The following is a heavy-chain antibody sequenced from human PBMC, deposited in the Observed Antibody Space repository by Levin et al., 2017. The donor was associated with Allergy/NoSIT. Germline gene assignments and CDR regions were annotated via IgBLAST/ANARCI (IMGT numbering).Heavy chain of an antibody. J-gene: IGHJ5*02. D-gene: IGHD1-26*01. CDR1: GFTFDDYA. CDR2: ISWNSGRK. Sequence: GGSLRLSCTASGFTFDDYAMHWVRQVPGKGLEWVSGISWNSGRKGYAESVEGRFTISRDNAKNSLYLQMNNLRREDTALYHCVKGKGSQYDNWFDPWGQGTQVTVSS. CDR3: VKGKGSQYDNWFDP. V-gene: IGHV3-9*01.